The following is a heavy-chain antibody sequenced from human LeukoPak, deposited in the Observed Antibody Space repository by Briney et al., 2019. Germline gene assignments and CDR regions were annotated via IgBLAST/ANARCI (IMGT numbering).Heavy chain of an antibody. CDR1: GGTFNAYT. Sequence: ASVKVSCKGPGGTFNAYTISRVRQAPGQGLEWMGGIIPVFGLRDYAQNFQGRLTITADESTSTVYMELSSLRSEDTAVYYCARDRSRVSISMIVDHDAFDLWGQGTMVTVSS. V-gene: IGHV1-69*13. J-gene: IGHJ3*01. D-gene: IGHD3-22*01. CDR2: IIPVFGLR. CDR3: ARDRSRVSISMIVDHDAFDL.